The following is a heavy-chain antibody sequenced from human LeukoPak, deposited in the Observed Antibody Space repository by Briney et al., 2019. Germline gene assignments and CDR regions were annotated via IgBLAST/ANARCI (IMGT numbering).Heavy chain of an antibody. CDR1: GGYISSYY. CDR3: ARGAVYFDY. Sequence: MPSETLSLTCTVSGGYISSYYWSWIRQPPGKGLEWIGYIYYSGSTNYNPSLKSRVTISVDTSKNQFSLKLSSVTAADTAVYYCARGAVYFDYWGQGTLVTVSS. V-gene: IGHV4-59*01. CDR2: IYYSGST. J-gene: IGHJ4*02.